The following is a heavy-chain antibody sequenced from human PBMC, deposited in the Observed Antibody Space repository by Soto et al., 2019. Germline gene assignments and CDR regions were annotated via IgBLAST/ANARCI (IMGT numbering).Heavy chain of an antibody. CDR2: IILIFGTA. CDR3: AGVNYYDSSGYYPAAYYFDY. V-gene: IGHV1-69*13. J-gene: IGHJ4*02. CDR1: GGTFSSYA. D-gene: IGHD3-22*01. Sequence: ASVKVSCKASGGTFSSYAISWVRQAPGQGLEWMGGIILIFGTANYAQKFQGRVTITADESTSTAYMELSSLRSEDTAVYYCAGVNYYDSSGYYPAAYYFDYWGQGTLVTVSS.